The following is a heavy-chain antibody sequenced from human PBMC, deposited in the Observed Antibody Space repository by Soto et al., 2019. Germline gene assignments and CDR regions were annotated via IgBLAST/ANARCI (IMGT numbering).Heavy chain of an antibody. J-gene: IGHJ6*02. V-gene: IGHV3-30-3*01. Sequence: GGSLRLSCAASGFTFSSYAMHWVRQAPGKGLEWVAVISYDGSNKYYADSVKGRFTISRDNSKNTLYLQMNSLRAEDTAVYYCARTSIAAAGTLDYYYYGMDVWGQGTTVTVS. CDR2: ISYDGSNK. CDR3: ARTSIAAAGTLDYYYYGMDV. D-gene: IGHD6-13*01. CDR1: GFTFSSYA.